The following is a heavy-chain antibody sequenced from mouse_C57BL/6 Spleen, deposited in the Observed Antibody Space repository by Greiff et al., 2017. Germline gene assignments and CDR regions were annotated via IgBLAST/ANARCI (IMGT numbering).Heavy chain of an antibody. V-gene: IGHV14-2*01. CDR3: AIPDGYYEAWFAY. CDR1: GFNIKDYY. Sequence: EVQLQQSGAELVKPGASVKLSCTASGFNIKDYYMHWVKQRTEQGLEWIGRIDPEDGETKSAPKFQGKATITADTSSNTAYLQLSSLTSEDTAVYYCAIPDGYYEAWFAYWGQGTLVTVSA. J-gene: IGHJ3*01. D-gene: IGHD2-3*01. CDR2: IDPEDGET.